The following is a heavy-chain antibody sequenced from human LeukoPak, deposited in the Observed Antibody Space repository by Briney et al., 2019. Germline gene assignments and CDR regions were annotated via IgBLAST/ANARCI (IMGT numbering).Heavy chain of an antibody. CDR1: GFTFSDYY. CDR3: ARDRYSSSWYSNWFDP. J-gene: IGHJ5*02. Sequence: PGGSLRLSCAASGFTFSDYYMSWIRQAPGKGLEWVSYISSSGSTIYYADSVKGRFTISRDNAKNSLYLQMNSLRAEDTAVYYCARDRYSSSWYSNWFDPWGQGTLVTVSS. D-gene: IGHD6-13*01. CDR2: ISSSGSTI. V-gene: IGHV3-11*04.